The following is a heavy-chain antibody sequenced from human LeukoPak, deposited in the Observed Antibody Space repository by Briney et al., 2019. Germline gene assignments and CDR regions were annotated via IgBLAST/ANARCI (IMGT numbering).Heavy chain of an antibody. V-gene: IGHV3-64D*09. CDR2: TSTNGNTT. CDR3: VKDYRRYWNGHWFDS. Sequence: GGSLRLSCSASGFAFSNYVMHWVSQAPGKGLEYVSATSTNGNTTYYTDSVKGRFTISRDNSKNTLSLQMSSLRAEDTAVYFCVKDYRRYWNGHWFDSWGQGTLVTVSS. CDR1: GFAFSNYV. D-gene: IGHD1-1*01. J-gene: IGHJ5*01.